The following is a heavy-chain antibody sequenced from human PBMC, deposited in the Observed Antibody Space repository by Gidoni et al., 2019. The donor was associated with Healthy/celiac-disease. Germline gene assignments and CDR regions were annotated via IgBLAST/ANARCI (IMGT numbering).Heavy chain of an antibody. CDR1: GFTFSRYG. J-gene: IGHJ4*02. D-gene: IGHD2-15*01. CDR2: ISYDGSNK. V-gene: IGHV3-30*03. Sequence: QVHLVESGGGVVKPGRSLRLSCAASGFTFSRYGMHWVRQAPGKGLEWVAVISYDGSNKYYADSVKGRFTISRDNSKNTLYLQMNSLRAEDTAVYYCAGRGAYFDYWGQGTLVTVSS. CDR3: AGRGAYFDY.